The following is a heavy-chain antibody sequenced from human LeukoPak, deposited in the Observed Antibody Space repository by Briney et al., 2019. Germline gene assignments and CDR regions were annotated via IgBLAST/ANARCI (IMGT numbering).Heavy chain of an antibody. CDR1: GGSISSYY. CDR2: IYYSGST. CDR3: AREGRIRRNTFDY. Sequence: SETLSLTCTVSGGSISSYYWSWIRQPPGKGLEWIGYIYYSGSTNYNPSLKSRVTISVDTSKNQFSLKLSSVTAADTAVYYCAREGRIRRNTFDYWGQGTLVTVSS. J-gene: IGHJ4*02. V-gene: IGHV4-59*01. D-gene: IGHD3-3*02.